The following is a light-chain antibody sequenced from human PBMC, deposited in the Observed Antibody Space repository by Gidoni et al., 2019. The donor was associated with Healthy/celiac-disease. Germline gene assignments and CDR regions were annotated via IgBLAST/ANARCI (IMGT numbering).Light chain of an antibody. CDR2: DAS. CDR1: QSVSSY. CDR3: QQRSNWPPALT. V-gene: IGKV3-11*01. J-gene: IGKJ4*01. Sequence: DIVLTQSPATLSLSPGERATLSCRASQSVSSYLDWYQQKPGQAPRLLIYDASNRATGIPARFSGSGSGTDFTLTISSLEPEDFAVYYCQQRSNWPPALTFGGGTRVEIK.